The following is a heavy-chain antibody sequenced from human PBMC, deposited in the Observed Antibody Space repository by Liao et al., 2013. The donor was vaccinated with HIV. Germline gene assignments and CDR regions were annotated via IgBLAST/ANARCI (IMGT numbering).Heavy chain of an antibody. CDR3: ARSGVSDDFWSGYYGNRGYFFDS. J-gene: IGHJ4*02. V-gene: IGHV4-61*02. Sequence: QVRLQESGPGLVKPSQTLSLTCTVSGDLIRRDNYYWTWIRQPAGKGLEWIGHLYTGMSTSGTTNYNPSLKSRVTMSVDTSKNQFSLRLSSVTAADTAMYYCARSGVSDDFWSGYYGNRGYFFDSWGQGTLVTVSS. CDR1: GDLIRRDNYY. CDR2: LYTGMSTSGTT. D-gene: IGHD3-3*01.